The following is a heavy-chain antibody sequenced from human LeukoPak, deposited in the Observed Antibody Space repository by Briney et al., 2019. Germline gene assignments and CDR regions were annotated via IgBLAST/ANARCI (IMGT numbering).Heavy chain of an antibody. V-gene: IGHV3-15*01. Sequence: AGGSLRLSCAASGFTFSNAWMSWVRQAPGKGLEWVGRIKSKTDGGTTDYAAPVKGRFTISRDDSKNTLYLQMNSLKTEDTAVYYCTTGNYDFWSGYYGDYWGQGTLVTVFS. CDR2: IKSKTDGGTT. D-gene: IGHD3-3*01. CDR1: GFTFSNAW. CDR3: TTGNYDFWSGYYGDY. J-gene: IGHJ4*02.